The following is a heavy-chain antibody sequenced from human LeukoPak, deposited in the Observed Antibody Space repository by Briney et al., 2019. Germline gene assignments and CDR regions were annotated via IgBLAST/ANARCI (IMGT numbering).Heavy chain of an antibody. CDR2: VGTSGSGT. D-gene: IGHD2/OR15-2a*01. CDR1: GFTFSNYA. V-gene: IGHV3-23*01. J-gene: IGHJ4*02. Sequence: GGSLRLSCAASGFTFSNYAMTWVRQAPGKGLEWVSSVGTSGSGTYYADSVKGRFTISRDNSKNTLSLHMNSLRAEDTAVYYCATSRFLWGQGTLVTVSS. CDR3: ATSRFL.